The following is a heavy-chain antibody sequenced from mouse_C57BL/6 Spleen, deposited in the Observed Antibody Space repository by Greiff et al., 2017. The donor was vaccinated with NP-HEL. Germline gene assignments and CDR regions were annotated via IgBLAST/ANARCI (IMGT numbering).Heavy chain of an antibody. V-gene: IGHV1-61*01. CDR2: IYPSDSET. Sequence: QVQLQQPGAELVRPGSSVKLSCKASGYTFTSYWMDWVKQRPGQGLEWIGNIYPSDSETHYNQKFKDKATLTVDKSSSTAYMQLSSLTSEDSAVYYCARRGGLLYAMEYWGQGTSVTVSS. CDR3: ARRGGLLYAMEY. J-gene: IGHJ4*01. CDR1: GYTFTSYW. D-gene: IGHD2-10*01.